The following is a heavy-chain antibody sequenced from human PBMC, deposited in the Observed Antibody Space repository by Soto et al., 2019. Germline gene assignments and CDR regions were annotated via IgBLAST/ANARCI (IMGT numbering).Heavy chain of an antibody. CDR2: IKSKTDGGTT. J-gene: IGHJ4*02. CDR3: IVRYPYYFDY. D-gene: IGHD2-21*01. CDR1: GFTFSNAW. V-gene: IGHV3-15*07. Sequence: EVQLVESGGGLVKPGGSLRLSCAASGFTFSNAWMNWVRQAPGKGLEWVGRIKSKTDGGTTDFAAPVKGRFTISRDDSKITLYLQMNSLKAEDTAVYYCIVRYPYYFDYWGQGTLVTVSS.